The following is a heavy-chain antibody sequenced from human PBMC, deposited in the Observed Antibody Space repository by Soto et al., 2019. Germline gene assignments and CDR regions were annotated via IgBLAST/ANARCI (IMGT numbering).Heavy chain of an antibody. D-gene: IGHD5-18*01. CDR3: AATNQYSYRLNDWFVP. CDR2: IYHSGST. J-gene: IGHJ5*02. Sequence: SQTLSLTCAVSGGSISSGGYSWSWIRQPPGKGLEWIGYIYHSGSTYYNPSLKSRVTISVDRSKNQFSLKLSSVTAADTAVYYCAATNQYSYRLNDWFVPWGQGTLVTASS. CDR1: GGSISSGGYS. V-gene: IGHV4-30-2*01.